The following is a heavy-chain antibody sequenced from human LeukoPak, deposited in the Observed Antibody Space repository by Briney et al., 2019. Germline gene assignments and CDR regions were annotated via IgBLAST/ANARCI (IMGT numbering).Heavy chain of an antibody. J-gene: IGHJ3*02. V-gene: IGHV3-9*01. D-gene: IGHD3-3*01. CDR2: ISWNSDRK. Sequence: GRSLRLSCAASGFVFEDFAMNRVRQVPGKGLEWVSDISWNSDRKHYADSVKGRFTISRDNAKKSLYLEMNSLRVEDTAFYCAKSRGIGVRAFDIWGQGTMVTVSS. CDR3: AKSRGIGVRAFDI. CDR1: GFVFEDFA.